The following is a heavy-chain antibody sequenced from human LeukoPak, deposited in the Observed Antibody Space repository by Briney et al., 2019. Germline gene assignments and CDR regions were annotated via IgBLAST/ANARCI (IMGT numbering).Heavy chain of an antibody. J-gene: IGHJ4*02. CDR3: ARERKSFKSIGVYKVVFDY. Sequence: SETLSLTCTPSGGSISVGGYYWTWIRQYPGNGLEWIGKIYYNGKTHYNPSLRTRVTISIDKSKNQFSLNLNSVTAEDTAEYYCARERKSFKSIGVYKVVFDYWGQGTPVTVSS. CDR1: GGSISVGGYY. D-gene: IGHD2-15*01. V-gene: IGHV4-31*02. CDR2: IYYNGKT.